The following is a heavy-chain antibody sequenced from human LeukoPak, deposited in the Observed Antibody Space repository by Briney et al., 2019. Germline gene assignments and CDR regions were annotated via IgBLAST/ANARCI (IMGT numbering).Heavy chain of an antibody. D-gene: IGHD1-26*01. CDR1: GFTFSSYA. V-gene: IGHV3-23*01. CDR2: ISGSGGST. Sequence: GGSLRLSCAASGFTFSSYAMSWVRQALGKGLEWVSAISGSGGSTYYADSVKGRFTISRDNSKNTLYLQMNSLRAEDTAVYYCARDQGGSYPWYMDVWGKGTTVTVSS. J-gene: IGHJ6*03. CDR3: ARDQGGSYPWYMDV.